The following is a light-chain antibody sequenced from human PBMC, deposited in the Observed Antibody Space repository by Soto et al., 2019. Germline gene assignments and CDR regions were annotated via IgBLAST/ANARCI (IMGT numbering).Light chain of an antibody. CDR2: GAS. V-gene: IGKV3-15*01. Sequence: IVMTQSPATLSVSPGERVTRSCSDSQDIRSSLAWYQQKPGQAPRLLIYGASIRATGVPATYSGSGSGTEFTISISSLPSEHRGGYYCQQDSRWPHTVGGGLKVEIK. CDR1: QDIRSS. CDR3: QQDSRWPHT. J-gene: IGKJ4*01.